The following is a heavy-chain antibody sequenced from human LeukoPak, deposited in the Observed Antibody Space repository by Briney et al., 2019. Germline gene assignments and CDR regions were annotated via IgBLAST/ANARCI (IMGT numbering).Heavy chain of an antibody. CDR2: IGTAGDT. CDR3: TTRLRNHFDY. D-gene: IGHD5-12*01. Sequence: PGGSLRLSCAASGFNLSTNDMHWGRQPTGEGLEWVSAIGTAGDTHYAGSVKGRFTISRDDSQNIVYLQMDSLTAEDTALYYCTTRLRNHFDYWGQGTQVTVSS. J-gene: IGHJ4*02. V-gene: IGHV3-13*04. CDR1: GFNLSTND.